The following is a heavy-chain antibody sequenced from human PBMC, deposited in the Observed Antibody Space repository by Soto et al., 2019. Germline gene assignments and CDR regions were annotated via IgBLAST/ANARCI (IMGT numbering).Heavy chain of an antibody. CDR2: IYHSGST. CDR1: GGSISSYY. Sequence: SETLSLTCTVSGGSISSYYWSWIRQPPGKGLEWIGYIYHSGSTYYSPSLKSRLSISLDTSKNQFSLRLSSVTAADTAMYYCARARLRAVYAFDIWGQGTMVTVSS. CDR3: ARARLRAVYAFDI. V-gene: IGHV4-59*06. D-gene: IGHD5-12*01. J-gene: IGHJ3*02.